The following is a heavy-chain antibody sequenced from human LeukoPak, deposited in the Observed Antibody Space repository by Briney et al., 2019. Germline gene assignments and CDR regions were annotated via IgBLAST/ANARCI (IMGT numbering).Heavy chain of an antibody. J-gene: IGHJ6*03. CDR1: GGSISSSSYY. D-gene: IGHD3-9*01. Sequence: SETLSLTCTVYGGSISSSSYYWGWIRQPPGKGLEWIGSIYYSGSTYYNPSLKSRVTISVDTSKNQFSLKLSSVIAADTAVYYCARANDNYYYYYMDVWGKGTTVTISS. CDR3: ARANDNYYYYYMDV. CDR2: IYYSGST. V-gene: IGHV4-39*07.